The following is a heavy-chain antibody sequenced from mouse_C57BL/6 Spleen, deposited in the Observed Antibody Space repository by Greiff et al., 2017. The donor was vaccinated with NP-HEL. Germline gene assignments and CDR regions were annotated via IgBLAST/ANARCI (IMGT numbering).Heavy chain of an antibody. CDR1: GYTFTSYW. J-gene: IGHJ4*01. D-gene: IGHD1-1*01. CDR2: IYPGSGST. CDR3: ARTKYYGSSYAMDY. V-gene: IGHV1-55*01. Sequence: VQLQQSGAELVKPGASVKMSCKASGYTFTSYWITWVKQRPGQGLEWIGDIYPGSGSTNYNEKFKSKATLTVDTSSSKAYMQLSSLTSEDSAVYYCARTKYYGSSYAMDYWGQGTSVTVSS.